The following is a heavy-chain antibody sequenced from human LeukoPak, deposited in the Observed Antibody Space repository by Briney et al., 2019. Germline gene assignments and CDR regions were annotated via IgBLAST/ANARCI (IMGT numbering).Heavy chain of an antibody. Sequence: GGSLRLSCAASGFTLSNSAMSWVRQAPGKGLEWVSNISGSGSGGSTYYADSVKGRFTISRDNSKNTLYLQMNSLRAEDTAVYYCAKDRHYYDSSGYSQSFDYWGQGTLVTVSS. D-gene: IGHD3-22*01. CDR3: AKDRHYYDSSGYSQSFDY. CDR1: GFTLSNSA. V-gene: IGHV3-23*01. CDR2: ISGSGSGGST. J-gene: IGHJ4*02.